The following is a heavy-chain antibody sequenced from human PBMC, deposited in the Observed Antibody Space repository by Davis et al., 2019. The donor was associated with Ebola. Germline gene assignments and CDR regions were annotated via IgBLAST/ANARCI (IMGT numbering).Heavy chain of an antibody. V-gene: IGHV1-18*01. D-gene: IGHD1-1*01. Sequence: ASVKVSCKASGYTFTGYGFSWVRQAPGQGLEWMGWVSGNNARTKYSHKLQGRVTLTTDTASNTAYMELRSLRSDDTAVYYCARVSSTGSYLNWFDPWGPGTLVTVSS. CDR1: GYTFTGYG. CDR2: VSGNNART. CDR3: ARVSSTGSYLNWFDP. J-gene: IGHJ5*02.